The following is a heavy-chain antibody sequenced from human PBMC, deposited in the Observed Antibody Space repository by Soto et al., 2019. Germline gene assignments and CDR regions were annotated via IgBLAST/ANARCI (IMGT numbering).Heavy chain of an antibody. CDR1: GFDFSTYG. V-gene: IGHV1-18*01. CDR2: ITTYNGIT. CDR3: ARLAGGSIGSPFDS. J-gene: IGHJ4*02. Sequence: VQLVQSGAEVRKPGASVKVSCKASGFDFSTYGIGWVRQAPGQGLEWMGWITTYNGITKYSQKFQDRVTMTADVSTDTAYMEMRSLRPDDTAMYYCARLAGGSIGSPFDSWGQGTLVIVSS. D-gene: IGHD3-22*01.